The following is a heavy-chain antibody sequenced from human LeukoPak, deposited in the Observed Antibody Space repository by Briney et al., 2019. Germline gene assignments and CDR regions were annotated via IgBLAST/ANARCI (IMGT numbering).Heavy chain of an antibody. V-gene: IGHV3-21*01. CDR1: GFTFGSYT. J-gene: IGHJ4*02. CDR2: ISSSSSYI. CDR3: ASAWGGYCSSTSCYPFDY. Sequence: GGSLRLSCAASGFTFGSYTMNWVRQAPGKGLEWVSSISSSSSYIYYADSVKGRFTISRDNAKNSLYLQMNSLRAEDTAVYYCASAWGGYCSSTSCYPFDYWGQGNLVTVSS. D-gene: IGHD2-2*01.